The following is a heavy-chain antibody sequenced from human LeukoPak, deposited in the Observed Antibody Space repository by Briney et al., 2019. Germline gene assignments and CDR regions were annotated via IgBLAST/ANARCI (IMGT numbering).Heavy chain of an antibody. V-gene: IGHV3-7*01. J-gene: IGHJ3*02. D-gene: IGHD3-22*01. CDR1: GFTFSSYW. CDR2: IKQDGSEK. Sequence: GGSLRLSCAASGFTFSSYWMSWVRQAPGKGLEWVANIKQDGSEKYYVDSVKGRFTISRDNAKNSLYLQMNSLRAEDTAVYYCARETSYYYDSSGPQAPDAFDIWGQGTMVTVSS. CDR3: ARETSYYYDSSGPQAPDAFDI.